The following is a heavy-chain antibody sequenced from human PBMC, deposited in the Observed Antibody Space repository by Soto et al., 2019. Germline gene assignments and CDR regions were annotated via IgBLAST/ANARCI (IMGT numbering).Heavy chain of an antibody. V-gene: IGHV1-69*04. CDR1: GGTFSSYT. CDR3: ARDLVEGEAAGEIDY. D-gene: IGHD6-13*01. J-gene: IGHJ4*02. Sequence: GASVKVSCKASGGTFSSYTISWVRQAPGQGLEWMGRIIPILGIANYAQKFQGRVTITADKSTSTAYMELSSLRSEDTAVYYCARDLVEGEAAGEIDYWGQGTLVTVSS. CDR2: IIPILGIA.